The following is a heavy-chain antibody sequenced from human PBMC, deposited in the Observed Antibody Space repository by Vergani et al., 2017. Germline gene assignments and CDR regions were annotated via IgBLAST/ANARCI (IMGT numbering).Heavy chain of an antibody. J-gene: IGHJ6*03. CDR1: GFTFSDYY. V-gene: IGHV3-11*01. CDR3: AKDRDIVVVPAKDYMDV. Sequence: QVQLVESGGGLVKPGGSLRLSCAASGFTFSDYYMSWIRQAPGKGLEWVSYISSSGSTIYYADSVKGRFTISRDNAKNTLYLQMNSLRAEDTAVYYCAKDRDIVVVPAKDYMDVWGKGTTVTVSS. CDR2: ISSSGSTI. D-gene: IGHD2-2*01.